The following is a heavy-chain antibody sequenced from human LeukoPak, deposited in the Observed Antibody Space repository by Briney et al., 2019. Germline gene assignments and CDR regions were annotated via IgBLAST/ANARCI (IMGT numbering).Heavy chain of an antibody. V-gene: IGHV3-30*04. CDR2: ISYDGSNK. Sequence: GGSLRLSCAASGFNFSSYAMHWFRQAPGKGLEWVAVISYDGSNKYYADSVKGRFTISRDNSKNTLYLQMNSLRAEDTAVYYCARILSIAAAGRGYDYWGQGTLVTVSS. CDR3: ARILSIAAAGRGYDY. D-gene: IGHD6-13*01. J-gene: IGHJ4*02. CDR1: GFNFSSYA.